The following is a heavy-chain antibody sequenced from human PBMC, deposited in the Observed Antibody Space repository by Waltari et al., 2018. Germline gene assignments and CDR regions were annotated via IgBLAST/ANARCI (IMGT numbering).Heavy chain of an antibody. CDR2: ISAYNGNI. V-gene: IGHV1-18*01. CDR1: GYTFTSYG. D-gene: IGHD2-15*01. J-gene: IGHJ4*02. CDR3: ARHLDQWWLLPSFGY. Sequence: QVQLVQSGAEVKKPGASVKVSCKASGYTFTSYGISWVRQALGQGLEWMGWISAYNGNINYAQKLQGRVTMTTDTSTSTAYKELRSLRSDDTAVYYCARHLDQWWLLPSFGYWGQGTLVTVSS.